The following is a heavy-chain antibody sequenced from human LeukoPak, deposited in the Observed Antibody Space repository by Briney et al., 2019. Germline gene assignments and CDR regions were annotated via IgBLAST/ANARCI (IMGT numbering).Heavy chain of an antibody. D-gene: IGHD3-9*01. CDR3: TRFNYDILTSFAFDI. CDR2: IRSKAYGGTT. Sequence: GESLRLSCTASGFTFGDDAMSWGRQAPGKGLEWVGFIRSKAYGGTTEYAASVKGRFTISRDDSKSIAYLQMNSLRTEDTAVHYCTRFNYDILTSFAFDIWGQGTMVTVSS. J-gene: IGHJ3*02. CDR1: GFTFGDDA. V-gene: IGHV3-49*04.